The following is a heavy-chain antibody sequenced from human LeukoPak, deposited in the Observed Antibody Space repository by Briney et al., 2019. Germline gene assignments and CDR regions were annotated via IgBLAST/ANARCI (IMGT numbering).Heavy chain of an antibody. J-gene: IGHJ3*02. Sequence: GGSLRLSCAASGFTFSSYSMNWVRQAPGKGLEWVSSISSSSSYIYYADSVKGRFTISRDNAKNSLYLQMNSLRAEDTAVYYCARDYIVVVTAIGAFDIWGQGTMVTVSS. CDR2: ISSSSSYI. CDR1: GFTFSSYS. CDR3: ARDYIVVVTAIGAFDI. V-gene: IGHV3-21*01. D-gene: IGHD2-21*02.